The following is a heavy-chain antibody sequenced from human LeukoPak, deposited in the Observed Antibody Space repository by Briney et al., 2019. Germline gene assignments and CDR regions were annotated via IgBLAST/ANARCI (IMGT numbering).Heavy chain of an antibody. CDR1: GGSISSYY. Sequence: SETLSLTCTVSGGSISSYYWSWIRQPPRKGLEWIGFVFYSGSINYNPSLKSRVTISIDASKNQFSLKLSSVTAADTAVYYCARLTSGTHPNFDYWGQGTLVTVSS. J-gene: IGHJ4*02. CDR2: VFYSGSI. CDR3: ARLTSGTHPNFDY. V-gene: IGHV4-59*08. D-gene: IGHD3-10*01.